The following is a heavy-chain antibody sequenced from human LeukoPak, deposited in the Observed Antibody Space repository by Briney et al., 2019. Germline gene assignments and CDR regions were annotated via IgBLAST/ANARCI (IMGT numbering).Heavy chain of an antibody. J-gene: IGHJ4*02. CDR2: ISHGGGKE. CDR3: AKTLDGFWPQFDF. D-gene: IGHD5-24*01. V-gene: IGHV3-30*18. CDR1: GFPYHDQD. Sequence: GGSLRLSCAASGFPYHDQDMYWVRQSPGKGLEWVALISHGGGKEHYAESVKGRFTISRDNSRNTVYLQMSSLRSDDTAIYYCAKTLDGFWPQFDFWGQGTLLTVSS.